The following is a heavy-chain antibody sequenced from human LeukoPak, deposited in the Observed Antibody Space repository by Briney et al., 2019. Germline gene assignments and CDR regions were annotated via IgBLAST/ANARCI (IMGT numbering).Heavy chain of an antibody. CDR3: ARDLGGWYFDY. CDR1: GFTFSSYW. V-gene: IGHV3-66*01. Sequence: GGSLRLSCAASGFTFSSYWMSWVRRAPGKGLEWVSVIYSGGSTYYADSVKGRFTISRDNSKNTLYLQMNSLRAEDTAVYYCARDLGGWYFDYWGQGTLVTVSS. CDR2: IYSGGST. J-gene: IGHJ4*02. D-gene: IGHD6-19*01.